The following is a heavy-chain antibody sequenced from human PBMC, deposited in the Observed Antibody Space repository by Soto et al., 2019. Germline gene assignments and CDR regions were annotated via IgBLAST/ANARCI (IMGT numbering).Heavy chain of an antibody. V-gene: IGHV3-33*01. J-gene: IGHJ6*02. Sequence: GGSLRLSCAASGFTFSSYGMHWVRQAPGKGLEWVAVIWYDGSNKYYADSVKGRFTISRDNSKNTLYLQMNSLRAEDTAVYYCAVNGYYDSSGFYGMDVWGQGTTVTVSS. D-gene: IGHD3-22*01. CDR3: AVNGYYDSSGFYGMDV. CDR1: GFTFSSYG. CDR2: IWYDGSNK.